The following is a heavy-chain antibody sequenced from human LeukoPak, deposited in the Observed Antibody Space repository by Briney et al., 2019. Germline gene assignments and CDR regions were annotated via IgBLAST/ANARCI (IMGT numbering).Heavy chain of an antibody. V-gene: IGHV3-74*01. CDR3: ASSVNSYTSSWYAY. J-gene: IGHJ4*02. CDR1: GFTFSRYW. D-gene: IGHD6-13*01. CDR2: INTDVRPTGRSA. Sequence: PGGSLRLSCAASGFTFSRYWMHWVRQVPGKGLVWVSRINTDVRPTGRSASYAESVMGRFTMSRDNAKDTVFLQINSLTAEDTAVYYCASSVNSYTSSWYAYWGRGSQVTVSS.